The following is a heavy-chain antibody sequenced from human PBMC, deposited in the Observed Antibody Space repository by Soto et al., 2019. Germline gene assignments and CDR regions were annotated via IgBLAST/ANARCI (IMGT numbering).Heavy chain of an antibody. J-gene: IGHJ4*02. V-gene: IGHV1-2*04. CDR2: INPNSGGT. D-gene: IGHD2-15*01. CDR3: ARDEVAADY. CDR1: GYTFTGYY. Sequence: ASVKVSCKASGYTFTGYYMHWVRQAPGQGLEWMGWINPNSGGTNYAQKFQGWVTMTTDTSTSTAYMELRSLRSDDTAVYYCARDEVAADYWGQGTLVTVSS.